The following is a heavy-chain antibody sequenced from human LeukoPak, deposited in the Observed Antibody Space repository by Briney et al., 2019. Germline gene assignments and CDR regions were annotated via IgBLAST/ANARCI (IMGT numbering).Heavy chain of an antibody. CDR1: GYTFTSYY. J-gene: IGHJ5*02. CDR3: ARSYSGNYREDWFDP. Sequence: ASVKVSCKASGYTFTSYYLHWVRQAPGQGLELMGVINPSGGFTAYSQKFQGRVTMTWDMSTSTVYMDMGSLGSEDTAVYYCARSYSGNYREDWFDPWGQGTLVTVSS. V-gene: IGHV1-46*01. D-gene: IGHD1-26*01. CDR2: INPSGGFT.